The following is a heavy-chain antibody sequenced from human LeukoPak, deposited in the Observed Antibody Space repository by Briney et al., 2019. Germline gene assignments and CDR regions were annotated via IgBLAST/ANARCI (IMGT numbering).Heavy chain of an antibody. CDR3: ATHKEGSYFGS. V-gene: IGHV4-39*01. Sequence: ASETLSLTCSVSNGSITTTRYYWAWIRQSPGKRLEWIGSVYYFGNAYYRPSLLSRATISIDTSKKRISLNLTSVTARDTAIYYCATHKEGSYFGSWGQGTLVTVSS. CDR2: VYYFGNA. D-gene: IGHD3-10*01. J-gene: IGHJ5*02. CDR1: NGSITTTRYY.